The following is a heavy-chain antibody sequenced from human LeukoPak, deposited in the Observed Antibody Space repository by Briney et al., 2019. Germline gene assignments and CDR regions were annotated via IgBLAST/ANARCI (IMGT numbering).Heavy chain of an antibody. Sequence: ASVKVSCKASGYTFTGYYMHWVRQAPGQGLEWVGWINPNSGGTNYAQKFQGRVTMTRDTSISTAYMELSRLRSDDTAVYYCARGPYYGDYSYYYYYYMDVWGKGTTVTISS. J-gene: IGHJ6*03. V-gene: IGHV1-2*02. D-gene: IGHD4-17*01. CDR1: GYTFTGYY. CDR2: INPNSGGT. CDR3: ARGPYYGDYSYYYYYYMDV.